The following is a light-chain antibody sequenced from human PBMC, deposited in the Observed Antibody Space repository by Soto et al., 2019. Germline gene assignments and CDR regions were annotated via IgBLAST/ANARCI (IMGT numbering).Light chain of an antibody. CDR1: SGYSNYK. V-gene: IGLV9-49*01. Sequence: QPVLTQPPSASASLGASVTLTCTLSSGYSNYKVSWYQQRPGKGPRFVMRVGTGGIVGSKGDGIPDRFSVLGSGLNRYLTIKNIEEEDESDYHCGADHGSGSNFMVFGGGTKLTVL. CDR3: GADHGSGSNFMV. J-gene: IGLJ2*01. CDR2: VGTGGIVG.